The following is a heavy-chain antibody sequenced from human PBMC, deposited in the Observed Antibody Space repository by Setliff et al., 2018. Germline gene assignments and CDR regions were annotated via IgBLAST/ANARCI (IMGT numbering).Heavy chain of an antibody. CDR2: LHTSGTT. V-gene: IGHV4-61*02. CDR1: GGSITSGSYY. CDR3: ARDNTIVGATDY. Sequence: SQTLSLTCAVSGGSITSGSYYWSWIRQPAGEGLEWIGRLHTSGTTDYNPSLKGRVTISADTSTNHFSLKLTSVTAADTAVYYCARDNTIVGATDYWGQGAQVTVSS. J-gene: IGHJ4*02. D-gene: IGHD1-26*01.